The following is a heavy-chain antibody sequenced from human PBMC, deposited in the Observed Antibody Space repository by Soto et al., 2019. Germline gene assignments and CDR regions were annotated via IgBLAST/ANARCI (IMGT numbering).Heavy chain of an antibody. CDR3: ARDYLVVPHRVIDY. CDR2: ISSTGSTI. D-gene: IGHD2-2*01. V-gene: IGHV3-48*01. CDR1: GFTFSSYS. J-gene: IGHJ4*02. Sequence: GVLRLSCAASGFTFSSYSMNWVRQAPGKGLEWVSYISSTGSTIFYADSVKGRFTISRDNAKNSLYLQMNSLRAEDTAVYYCARDYLVVPHRVIDYWGQGTLVTVSS.